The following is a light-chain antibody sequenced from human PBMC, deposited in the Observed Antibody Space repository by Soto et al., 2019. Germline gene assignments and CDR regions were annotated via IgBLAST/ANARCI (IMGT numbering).Light chain of an antibody. V-gene: IGKV1-39*01. Sequence: DLQVTQSPSSLSASVGDRVTISCRASQSISTYLNWYQHKPGKAPKLLIHAASSLRSGVPSRFSGSASGTDFTLTISSLQPEDFATYYCQQSYSTPYTFGQGTKLEIK. CDR2: AAS. J-gene: IGKJ2*01. CDR1: QSISTY. CDR3: QQSYSTPYT.